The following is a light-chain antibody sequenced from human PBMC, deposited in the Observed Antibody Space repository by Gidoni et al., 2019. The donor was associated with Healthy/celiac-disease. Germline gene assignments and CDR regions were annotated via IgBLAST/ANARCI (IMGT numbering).Light chain of an antibody. V-gene: IGKV4-1*01. Sequence: DIVMTQSPASLAVSLGERATINCKSRQSVLDSSNNKNYLAWYQQKPGQPPKLLIYWASTRESGVPDRFRGSGSGTDFTLTISSLQAEDVAVYYCQQYYSTPLTFGGGTKVEIK. CDR3: QQYYSTPLT. CDR1: QSVLDSSNNKNY. J-gene: IGKJ4*01. CDR2: WAS.